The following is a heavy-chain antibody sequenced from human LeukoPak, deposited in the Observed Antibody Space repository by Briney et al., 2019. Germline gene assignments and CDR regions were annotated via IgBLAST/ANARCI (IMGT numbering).Heavy chain of an antibody. J-gene: IGHJ6*02. D-gene: IGHD3-22*01. Sequence: GGSLRLSCAASGFTFSDYYMRWIRQAPGKGLEWVSYISCSGSSIYYADSVQGRFTISRDNAKNSLYLQMNSLRAEDTAVYYCARVRYYDSSGYYPRAVYGMDVWGQGTTVTVSS. V-gene: IGHV3-11*01. CDR3: ARVRYYDSSGYYPRAVYGMDV. CDR2: ISCSGSSI. CDR1: GFTFSDYY.